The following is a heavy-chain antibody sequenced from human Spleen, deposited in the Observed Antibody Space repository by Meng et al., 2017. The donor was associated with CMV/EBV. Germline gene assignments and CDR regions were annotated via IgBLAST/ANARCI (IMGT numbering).Heavy chain of an antibody. CDR2: ISGYNGNT. D-gene: IGHD4/OR15-4a*01. CDR1: GYSFNSFG. Sequence: ASGYSFNSFGVTWVRQAPGQGLEWMGWISGYNGNTKIAQKVQDRVSLTIDTSTNSADMELRSLTSDDTAVYYCAKWYGANPLGVGSWGQGTLVTVSS. CDR3: AKWYGANPLGVGS. V-gene: IGHV1-18*01. J-gene: IGHJ5*02.